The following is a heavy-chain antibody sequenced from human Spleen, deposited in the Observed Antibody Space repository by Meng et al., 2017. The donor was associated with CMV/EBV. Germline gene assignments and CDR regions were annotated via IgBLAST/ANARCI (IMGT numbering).Heavy chain of an antibody. CDR3: ARDKWELRDAFDI. V-gene: IGHV3-48*03. CDR1: GFPLSSYE. Sequence: GESLKISCAASGFPLSSYEMNWVRQAPGKGLERFSYISSSGSTIYYADFVKGRFTISRDNAKNSLYLQMNSLRAEDTAVYYCARDKWELRDAFDIWGQGTMVTVSS. J-gene: IGHJ3*02. CDR2: ISSSGSTI. D-gene: IGHD1-26*01.